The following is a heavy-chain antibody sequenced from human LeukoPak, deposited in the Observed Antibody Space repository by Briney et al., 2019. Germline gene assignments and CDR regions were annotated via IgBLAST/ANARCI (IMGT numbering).Heavy chain of an antibody. Sequence: PSETLSLTCTVSGGSISSGAYYWSWIRQHPGKGLEWIGYIFYNGSTNYNPSLKSRVTISVDTSKIQFSLKVTSVTAADTAVYYCARLTATRYYYYGMDVWGQGTTVIVSS. CDR2: IFYNGST. J-gene: IGHJ6*02. CDR3: ARLTATRYYYYGMDV. V-gene: IGHV4-61*08. D-gene: IGHD5-24*01. CDR1: GGSISSGAYY.